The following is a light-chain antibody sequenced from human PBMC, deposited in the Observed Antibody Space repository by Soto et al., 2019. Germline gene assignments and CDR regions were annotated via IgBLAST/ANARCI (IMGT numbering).Light chain of an antibody. CDR3: QHYGSSPPYT. CDR1: QRIGSNH. Sequence: EIVLTQSPGTLSLSPGESATLSCRASQRIGSNHMAWHRQKPGQAPWLLIYGASNRATDIPDRFSGSGSGTDFTLTISRLEAEDFAVYYCQHYGSSPPYTFGQGTKLKIK. J-gene: IGKJ2*01. V-gene: IGKV3-20*01. CDR2: GAS.